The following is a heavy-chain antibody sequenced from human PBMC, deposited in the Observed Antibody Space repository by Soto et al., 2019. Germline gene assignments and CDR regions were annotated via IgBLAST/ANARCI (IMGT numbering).Heavy chain of an antibody. V-gene: IGHV1-69*13. D-gene: IGHD1-26*01. J-gene: IGHJ5*02. CDR3: ARGDRYSGSFSDYFDP. CDR1: GGTFSSYA. CDR2: IIPIFGTA. Sequence: SVKVSCKASGGTFSSYAISWVRQAPGQGLEWMGGIIPIFGTANYAQKFQGRVTITADESTSTAYMELSSLRSEDTAVYFCARGDRYSGSFSDYFDPWGQGTLVTVSS.